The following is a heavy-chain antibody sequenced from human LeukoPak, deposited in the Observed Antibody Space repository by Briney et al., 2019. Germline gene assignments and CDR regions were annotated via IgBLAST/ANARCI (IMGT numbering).Heavy chain of an antibody. D-gene: IGHD1-14*01. CDR2: ISSSSSTI. V-gene: IGHV3-48*01. CDR3: ARDRPRYFDY. CDR1: GFNSNIYS. J-gene: IGHJ4*02. Sequence: PGGSLRLSCAASGFNSNIYSMNWVRQAPGKGPEWLAYISSSSSTIYYTGSVKGRFTVSRDNAKNSLYLQMNSLRVEDTAVYYCARDRPRYFDYWGQGILVTVSS.